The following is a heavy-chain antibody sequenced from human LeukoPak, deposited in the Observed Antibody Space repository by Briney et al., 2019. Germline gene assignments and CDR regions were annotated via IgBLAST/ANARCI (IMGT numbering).Heavy chain of an antibody. CDR1: GFTFSSYG. J-gene: IGHJ4*02. D-gene: IGHD2/OR15-2a*01. V-gene: IGHV3-21*01. CDR3: ARVAKSSDYYFEY. Sequence: GGTLRLSCAASGFTFSSYGMSWVRQAPGKGLEWVSSITSSSGYIYYADSVKGRFTISRDNAKNSLYLQMNSLRAEDTAVYYCARVAKSSDYYFEYWGQGTLVTVSS. CDR2: ITSSSGYI.